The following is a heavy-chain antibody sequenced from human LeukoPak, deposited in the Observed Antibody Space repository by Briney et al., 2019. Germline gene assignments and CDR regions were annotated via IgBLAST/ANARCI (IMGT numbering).Heavy chain of an antibody. CDR1: GGSFSGYY. Sequence: KPSETLSLTCAVYGGSFSGYYWSWIRQPPGKGLEWIGEINHSGSTNYNPSLKSRVTISVDTSKNQFSLKLSSVTAADTAVYYCARGFMGIVVVPAGFDPWGQGTLVTVSS. CDR2: INHSGST. CDR3: ARGFMGIVVVPAGFDP. V-gene: IGHV4-34*01. J-gene: IGHJ5*02. D-gene: IGHD2-2*03.